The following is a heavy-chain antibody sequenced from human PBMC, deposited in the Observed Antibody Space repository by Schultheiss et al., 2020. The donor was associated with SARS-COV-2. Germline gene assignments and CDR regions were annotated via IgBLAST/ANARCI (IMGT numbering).Heavy chain of an antibody. J-gene: IGHJ3*02. CDR3: VWGSATDAFDI. D-gene: IGHD3-16*01. V-gene: IGHV4-39*01. Sequence: SQTLSLTCTVSGGSISSHYWGWIRQPPGKGLEWIGSIYYSGSTYYNPSLKSRVTISVDTSKNQFSLKLSSVTAADTAVYYCVWGSATDAFDIWGQGTMVTVSS. CDR2: IYYSGST. CDR1: GGSISSHY.